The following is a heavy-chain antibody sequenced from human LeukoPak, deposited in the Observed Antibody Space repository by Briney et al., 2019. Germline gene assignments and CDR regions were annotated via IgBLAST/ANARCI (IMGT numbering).Heavy chain of an antibody. V-gene: IGHV4-34*01. J-gene: IGHJ6*02. D-gene: IGHD6-13*01. Sequence: SETLSLTCAVYGGSFSGYYWSWIRQPPGKGLEWIGEINHSGSTNYNPSLKSRVTISVDTSKNQFSLKLSSVTAADTAVYYCARGRGSSWPGYYYYYYGMDVWGQGTTVTVSS. CDR2: INHSGST. CDR3: ARGRGSSWPGYYYYYYGMDV. CDR1: GGSFSGYY.